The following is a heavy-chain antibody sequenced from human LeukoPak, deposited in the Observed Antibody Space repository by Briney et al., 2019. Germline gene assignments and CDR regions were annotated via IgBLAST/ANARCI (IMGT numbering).Heavy chain of an antibody. J-gene: IGHJ6*02. CDR3: ARDDVVVVVAARYYGMDV. D-gene: IGHD2-15*01. Sequence: GGSPRLSCAASGFTFSSYSMNWVRQAPGKGLEWVSSISSSSSYIYYADSVKGRFTISRDNAKNSLYLQMNSLRAEDTAVYYCARDDVVVVVAARYYGMDVWGQGTTVTVSS. CDR1: GFTFSSYS. V-gene: IGHV3-21*01. CDR2: ISSSSSYI.